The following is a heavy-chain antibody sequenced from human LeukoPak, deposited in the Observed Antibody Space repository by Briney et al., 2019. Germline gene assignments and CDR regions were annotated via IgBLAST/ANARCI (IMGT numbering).Heavy chain of an antibody. Sequence: SETLSLTCTVSGGSISSYYWSWIRQPPGKGLEWIGYIYDSGSTNYNPSLKSRVTISVDTSKNQFSLKLSSVTAADTAVYYCARSDSSGYRYFDYWGQGTLVTVSS. V-gene: IGHV4-59*01. CDR3: ARSDSSGYRYFDY. CDR2: IYDSGST. J-gene: IGHJ4*02. CDR1: GGSISSYY. D-gene: IGHD3-22*01.